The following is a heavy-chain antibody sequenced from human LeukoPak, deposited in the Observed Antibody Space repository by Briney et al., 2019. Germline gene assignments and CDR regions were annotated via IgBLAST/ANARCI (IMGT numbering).Heavy chain of an antibody. CDR1: GFTFSSYG. V-gene: IGHV3-30*18. CDR3: AKETSSWYDRSGWFDP. D-gene: IGHD6-13*01. Sequence: GGTLRLSCAASGFTFSSYGMHWVRQAPGKGLEWVAVISYDGSNKYYADSVKGRFTISRDNSKNTLYLQMNSLRAEDTAVYYCAKETSSWYDRSGWFDPWGQGTLVTVSS. CDR2: ISYDGSNK. J-gene: IGHJ5*02.